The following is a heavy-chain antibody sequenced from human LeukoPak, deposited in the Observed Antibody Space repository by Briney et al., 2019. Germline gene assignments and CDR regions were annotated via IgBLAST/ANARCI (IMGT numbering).Heavy chain of an antibody. V-gene: IGHV1-2*02. J-gene: IGHJ4*02. CDR1: GYTFTVYY. D-gene: IGHD1-26*01. CDR3: ARECSGTYCGED. CDR2: ITPNRGGT. Sequence: ATVKVSCKASGYTFTVYYMHWVRQAPGQGLERMGWITPNRGGTKCAQNFEGRVTMTRDTSINTPYMELSSLRSDDTAIYYCARECSGTYCGEDWGQGTLVTV.